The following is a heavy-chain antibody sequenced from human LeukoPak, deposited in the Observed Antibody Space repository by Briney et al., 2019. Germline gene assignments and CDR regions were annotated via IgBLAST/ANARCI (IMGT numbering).Heavy chain of an antibody. Sequence: GGSLRLSCAASGFTFSSYAMHWVRQAPGKGLEWVAVISYDGSNKYYADSVKGRFTISRDNSKNTLYLQMNSLRAEDTAVYYCAKDGYPNYDFWSGSLGPWGQGTLVTVSS. CDR2: ISYDGSNK. J-gene: IGHJ5*02. CDR1: GFTFSSYA. CDR3: AKDGYPNYDFWSGSLGP. D-gene: IGHD3-3*01. V-gene: IGHV3-30-3*01.